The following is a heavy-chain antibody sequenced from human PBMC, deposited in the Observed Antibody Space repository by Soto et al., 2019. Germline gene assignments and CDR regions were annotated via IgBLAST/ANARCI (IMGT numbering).Heavy chain of an antibody. D-gene: IGHD3-22*01. CDR2: SHYSGST. CDR3: ASVREYYYDSSGLFSY. Sequence: QVPLQDSGPGLVKPSQTLSLTCTVSGGSISSGGYYWSWIRQHPGKGLAWIGYSHYSGSTYYNPALQSRLTLSVDTSKNQFSLQLSSFTSADTAVYSCASVREYYYDSSGLFSYWVQGTLVTVSS. J-gene: IGHJ4*02. CDR1: GGSISSGGYY. V-gene: IGHV4-31*02.